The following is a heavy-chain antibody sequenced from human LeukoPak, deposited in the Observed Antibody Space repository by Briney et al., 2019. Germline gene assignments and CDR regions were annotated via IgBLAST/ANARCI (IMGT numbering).Heavy chain of an antibody. Sequence: SETLSLTCAVYSGSFSGYYWSWIRQPPGKGLEWIGEINHSGSTNYNPSLKSRVTISVDTSKNQFSLKLSSVTAADTAVYYCARVLYYYYYMDVWGKGTTVTVSS. V-gene: IGHV4-34*01. CDR3: ARVLYYYYYMDV. CDR2: INHSGST. CDR1: SGSFSGYY. J-gene: IGHJ6*03.